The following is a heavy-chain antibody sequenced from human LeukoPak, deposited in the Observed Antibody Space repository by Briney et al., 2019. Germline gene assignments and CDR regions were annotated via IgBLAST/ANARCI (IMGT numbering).Heavy chain of an antibody. CDR1: GGSISSYY. Sequence: SETLSLTCTVSGGSISSYYWSWIRQPAGKGLEWIGRIYTSGSTNYNPSLKSRVTMSVDTSKNQFSLKLSSVTAADTAVYYCARSYCSSTSCNPYNWFDPWGQGTLVTGSS. V-gene: IGHV4-4*07. CDR3: ARSYCSSTSCNPYNWFDP. CDR2: IYTSGST. D-gene: IGHD2-2*01. J-gene: IGHJ5*02.